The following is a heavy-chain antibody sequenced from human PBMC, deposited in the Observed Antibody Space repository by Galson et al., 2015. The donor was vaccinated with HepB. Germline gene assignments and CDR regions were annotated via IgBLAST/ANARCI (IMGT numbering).Heavy chain of an antibody. CDR3: ARDGRLSGASYGYAH. D-gene: IGHD2-2*01. J-gene: IGHJ4*02. V-gene: IGHV1-18*01. Sequence: SVKVSCKASGYTFTCYGISWVRQAPGQGLEWMGWISGSNGDTNYEQNLQGRVTMTTDTSTSTAYLELRNLRSDDTAVYYCARDGRLSGASYGYAHWGQGTLVTVSS. CDR1: GYTFTCYG. CDR2: ISGSNGDT.